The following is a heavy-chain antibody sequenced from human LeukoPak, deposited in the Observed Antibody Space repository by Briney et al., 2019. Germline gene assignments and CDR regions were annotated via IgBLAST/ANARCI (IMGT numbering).Heavy chain of an antibody. CDR1: GGSFSGYY. Sequence: SETLSLTCAVYGGSFSGYYWSWIRQPPGKGLEWIGEINHSGSTNYNPSLKSRVTIPVDTSKNQFSLKLSSVTAADTAVYYCARGSGSYSFDYWGQGTLVTVSS. J-gene: IGHJ4*02. V-gene: IGHV4-34*01. D-gene: IGHD1-26*01. CDR3: ARGSGSYSFDY. CDR2: INHSGST.